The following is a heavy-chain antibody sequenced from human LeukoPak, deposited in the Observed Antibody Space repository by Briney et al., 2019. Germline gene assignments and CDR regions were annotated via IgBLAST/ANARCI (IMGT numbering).Heavy chain of an antibody. Sequence: PGGSLRLSCAASGFTFSSYAMSWVRQAPGKGLEWDSAISGSAGNTYYGDSVKGRFTISRDNSKNTLYLQMNSLRAEDTAVYYCAKGGGYYYDSSGHWDYWGQGTLVTVSS. J-gene: IGHJ4*02. CDR2: ISGSAGNT. V-gene: IGHV3-23*01. CDR3: AKGGGYYYDSSGHWDY. D-gene: IGHD3-22*01. CDR1: GFTFSSYA.